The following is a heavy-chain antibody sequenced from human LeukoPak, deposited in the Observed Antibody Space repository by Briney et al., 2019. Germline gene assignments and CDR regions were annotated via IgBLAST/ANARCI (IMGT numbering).Heavy chain of an antibody. D-gene: IGHD3-22*01. CDR3: AREGRAYYYDSSGYPLRYYFDY. V-gene: IGHV3-33*01. J-gene: IGHJ4*02. Sequence: PGGSLRLSCAASGFTFSSYGMHWVRQAPGKGLEWVAVIWYDGSNKYYADSVKGRFTISRDNSKNTLYLQMNSLRAEDTAVYYCAREGRAYYYDSSGYPLRYYFDYWGQGTLVTVSS. CDR1: GFTFSSYG. CDR2: IWYDGSNK.